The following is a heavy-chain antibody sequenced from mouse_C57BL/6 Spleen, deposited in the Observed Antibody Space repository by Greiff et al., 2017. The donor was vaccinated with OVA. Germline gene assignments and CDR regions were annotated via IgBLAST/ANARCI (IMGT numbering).Heavy chain of an antibody. CDR3: ARRYDGYYWYFDV. J-gene: IGHJ1*03. Sequence: EVKLMESGGGLVQPGESLKLSCESNEYEFPSHDMSWVRKTPEKRLELVAAINSDGGSTYYPDTMERRFIISRDNTKKTLYLQMSSLRSEDTALYYCARRYDGYYWYFDVWGTGTTVTVSS. V-gene: IGHV5-2*01. CDR2: INSDGGST. CDR1: EYEFPSHD. D-gene: IGHD2-3*01.